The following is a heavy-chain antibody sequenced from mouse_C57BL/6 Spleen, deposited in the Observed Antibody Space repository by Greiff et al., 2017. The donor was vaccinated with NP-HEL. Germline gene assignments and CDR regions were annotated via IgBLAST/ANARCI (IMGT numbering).Heavy chain of an antibody. V-gene: IGHV1-50*01. CDR1: GYTFTSYW. D-gene: IGHD2-4*01. CDR3: ARSYDYTYWYFDV. J-gene: IGHJ1*03. Sequence: VQLQQPGAELVKPGASVKLSCKASGYTFTSYWMQWVKQRPGQGLEWIGEIDPSDSYTNYNQKFKGKATLTVDTSSSTAYMQLSSLTSEDSAVYYCARSYDYTYWYFDVWGTGTTVTVSS. CDR2: IDPSDSYT.